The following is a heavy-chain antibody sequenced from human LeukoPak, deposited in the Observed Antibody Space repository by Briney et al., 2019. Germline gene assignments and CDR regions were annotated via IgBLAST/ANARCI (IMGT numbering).Heavy chain of an antibody. CDR2: ISGSGGST. CDR3: VLTGGIFWLGSPPHQFDY. V-gene: IGHV3-23*01. CDR1: GFTFSSYA. D-gene: IGHD3-3*01. Sequence: GGSLRLSCAASGFTFSSYAMSWVRQAPGKGLEWVSAISGSGGSTYYADSVKGRFTISRDNSKNTLYLQMNSLRAEDTAVYYCVLTGGIFWLGSPPHQFDYWGQGTLVTVSS. J-gene: IGHJ4*02.